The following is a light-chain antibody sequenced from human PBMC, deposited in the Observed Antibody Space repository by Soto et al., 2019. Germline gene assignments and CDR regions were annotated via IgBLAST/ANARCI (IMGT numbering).Light chain of an antibody. V-gene: IGLV2-14*01. Sequence: QSVLTQPASVSGSPGQSITISCTGSSSDIGAYDSVSWYQQHPGKAPRLVIYEVSDRPSGVSNRFSGPKSGNTASLTISGLQAEDEADYYCCSYTGISTHSYVLGTVKKVTV. CDR3: CSYTGISTHSYV. CDR1: SSDIGAYDS. J-gene: IGLJ1*01. CDR2: EVS.